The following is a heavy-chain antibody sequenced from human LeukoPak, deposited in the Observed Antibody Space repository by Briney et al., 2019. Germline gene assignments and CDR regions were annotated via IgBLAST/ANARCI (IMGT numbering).Heavy chain of an antibody. CDR1: GHTLSELS. Sequence: GASVKVSCKVSGHTLSELSMHWVRQAPGKGPEWIGGYDPEEGTTIHPQKFQGRVTMTEDTSTDTAYLEMSYLRSEDTAVYFCVVLWERLGDFFFDFWGQGTQVTVSS. CDR2: YDPEEGTT. V-gene: IGHV1-24*01. D-gene: IGHD1-26*01. CDR3: VVLWERLGDFFFDF. J-gene: IGHJ4*02.